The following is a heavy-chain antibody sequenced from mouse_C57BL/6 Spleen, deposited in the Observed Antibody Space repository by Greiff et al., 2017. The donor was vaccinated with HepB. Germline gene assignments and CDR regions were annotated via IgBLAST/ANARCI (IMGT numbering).Heavy chain of an antibody. V-gene: IGHV1-64*01. CDR1: GYTFTSYW. CDR3: SDGSTLDY. D-gene: IGHD1-1*01. Sequence: VQLQQPGAELVKPGASVKLSCKASGYTFTSYWMHWVKQRPGQGLEWIGMIRPNSGSTNYNEKFKSKATLTVDKSSNTAYMQLSSLTSENSAVSYCSDGSTLDYWGQGTTLTVSS. J-gene: IGHJ2*01. CDR2: IRPNSGST.